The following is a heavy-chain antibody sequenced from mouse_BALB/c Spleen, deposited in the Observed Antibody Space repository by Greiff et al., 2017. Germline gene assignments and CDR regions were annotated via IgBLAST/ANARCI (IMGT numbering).Heavy chain of an antibody. V-gene: IGHV1-5*01. CDR2: IYPGNSDT. Sequence: EVKLVESGTVLARPGASVKMSCKASGYSFTSYWMHWVKQRPGQGLEWIGAIYPGNSDTSYNQKFKGKAKLTAVTSASTAYMELSSLTNEDSAVYYCTRDSSGYHSCDYWGQGTTLTVSS. J-gene: IGHJ2*01. CDR3: TRDSSGYHSCDY. CDR1: GYSFTSYW. D-gene: IGHD3-2*01.